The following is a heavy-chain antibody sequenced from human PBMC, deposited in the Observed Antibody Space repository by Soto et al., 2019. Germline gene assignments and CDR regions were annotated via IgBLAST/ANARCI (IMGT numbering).Heavy chain of an antibody. V-gene: IGHV3-33*01. Sequence: GGSLRLSCEASGFTFSSYGMHWVRQAPGKGLEWVAVIWYDGSNKYYADSVKGRFTISRDNSKNTLYLQMNSLRAEDTAVYYCARDSGYCSGGSCFYPFWFDPWGQGTLVTVSS. J-gene: IGHJ5*02. CDR1: GFTFSSYG. D-gene: IGHD2-15*01. CDR2: IWYDGSNK. CDR3: ARDSGYCSGGSCFYPFWFDP.